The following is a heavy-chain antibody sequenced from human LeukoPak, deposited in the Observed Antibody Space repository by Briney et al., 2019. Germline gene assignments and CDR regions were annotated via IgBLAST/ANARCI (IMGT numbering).Heavy chain of an antibody. CDR1: GGSFSGYY. Sequence: SETLSLTCAVYGGSFSGYYWSWIRQPPGKGLEWIGEINHSGSTNYNPSLKSRATISVDTSKNQFSLKLSSVTAADTAVYYCARGPCSSGYYRIFDYWGQGTLVTVSS. CDR3: ARGPCSSGYYRIFDY. CDR2: INHSGST. D-gene: IGHD3-22*01. V-gene: IGHV4-34*01. J-gene: IGHJ4*02.